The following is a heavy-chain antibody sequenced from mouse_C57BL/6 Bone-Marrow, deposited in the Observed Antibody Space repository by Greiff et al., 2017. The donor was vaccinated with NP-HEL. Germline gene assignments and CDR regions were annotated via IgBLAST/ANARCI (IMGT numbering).Heavy chain of an antibody. Sequence: EVQLQQSGAELVKPGASVKLSCTASGFNIKDYYMHWVKQRTEQGLEWIGRIDPEDGETKYAPKFQGKATITADTASNTAYLQLSSLTSEDTAVYYCAREFITTVVDLYAMDYWGQGTSVTVSS. CDR3: AREFITTVVDLYAMDY. J-gene: IGHJ4*01. CDR1: GFNIKDYY. D-gene: IGHD1-1*01. V-gene: IGHV14-2*01. CDR2: IDPEDGET.